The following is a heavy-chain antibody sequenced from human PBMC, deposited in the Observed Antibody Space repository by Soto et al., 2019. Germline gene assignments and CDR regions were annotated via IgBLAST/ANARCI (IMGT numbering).Heavy chain of an antibody. Sequence: SETLSLTCAVYGGSFSGYYWSWIRQPPGKGLEWIGEINHSGSTNYNPSLKSRVTISVDTSKNQFSLKLSSVTAADTAVYYCASGHSNFFYYYYGMDVWGQGTTVTV. V-gene: IGHV4-34*01. D-gene: IGHD4-4*01. CDR2: INHSGST. CDR1: GGSFSGYY. J-gene: IGHJ6*02. CDR3: ASGHSNFFYYYYGMDV.